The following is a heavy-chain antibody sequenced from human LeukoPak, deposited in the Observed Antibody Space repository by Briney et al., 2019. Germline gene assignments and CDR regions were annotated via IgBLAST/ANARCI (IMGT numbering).Heavy chain of an antibody. CDR3: ARQDSGTYLNPLDI. CDR1: GGSISSYY. D-gene: IGHD1-26*01. CDR2: IYYTGST. J-gene: IGHJ3*02. V-gene: IGHV4-59*08. Sequence: SETLSLTCIVSGGSISSYYWSWIRQPPGKGLEWIGYIYYTGSTNYNPSLKSRVTISVDTSKNQLSLKLRSVTAADTAVYYCARQDSGTYLNPLDIWGQGTVVTVSS.